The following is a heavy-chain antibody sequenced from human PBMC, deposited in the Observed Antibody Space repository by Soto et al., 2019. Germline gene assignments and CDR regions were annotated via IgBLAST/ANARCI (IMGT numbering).Heavy chain of an antibody. J-gene: IGHJ5*02. CDR3: AREFRRTPIGNWFDP. V-gene: IGHV4-59*01. Sequence: SETLSLTCTFSVVSISSYYWSCIRQPPGKGLEWIGYIYYSGSTNYNPSLKSRVTISVGTSKNQFSLKLSSVTAADTAVYYCAREFRRTPIGNWFDPLGQGTLVTVSP. CDR1: VVSISSYY. CDR2: IYYSGST. D-gene: IGHD2-21*01.